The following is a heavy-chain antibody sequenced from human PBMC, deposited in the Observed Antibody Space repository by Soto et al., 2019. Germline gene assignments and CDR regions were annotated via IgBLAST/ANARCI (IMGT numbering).Heavy chain of an antibody. Sequence: VGSVRLSCAASGFTFSSYAMSWVRQAPGKGLEWVSAISGSGGSTYYADSVKGRFTISRDNSKNTLYLQMNSLRAEDTAVYYCAKNRIAVAAPFDYWGQGTLVTVSS. J-gene: IGHJ4*02. V-gene: IGHV3-23*01. CDR3: AKNRIAVAAPFDY. CDR2: ISGSGGST. D-gene: IGHD6-19*01. CDR1: GFTFSSYA.